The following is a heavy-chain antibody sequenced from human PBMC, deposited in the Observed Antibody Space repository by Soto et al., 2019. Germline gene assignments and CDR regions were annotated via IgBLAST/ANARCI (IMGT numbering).Heavy chain of an antibody. Sequence: ASVKVSFKASGYTFTSYGISWVRQAPGQGLDWMGWISAYNGNTNYAQKLQGRVTMTTDTSTSTAYMERRRLRSDDTAVYYCARSSADYYDSSGYLPNLDYWGQGTLVTVSS. J-gene: IGHJ4*02. CDR1: GYTFTSYG. CDR3: ARSSADYYDSSGYLPNLDY. D-gene: IGHD3-22*01. V-gene: IGHV1-18*04. CDR2: ISAYNGNT.